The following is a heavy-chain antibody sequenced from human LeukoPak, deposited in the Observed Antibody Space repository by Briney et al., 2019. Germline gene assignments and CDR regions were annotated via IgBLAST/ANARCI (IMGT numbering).Heavy chain of an antibody. CDR2: ISASGGST. CDR1: GFTLSSYD. Sequence: GASLRLSCTASGFTLSSYDMSWVRHAPGKGLEWVSGISASGGSTDYADSVKGRFTISRDNSKNTLYLQMNSLRAEDTAVYYCAKLCSGGSRYWNYWGQGTLVTVSS. D-gene: IGHD2-15*01. V-gene: IGHV3-23*01. J-gene: IGHJ4*02. CDR3: AKLCSGGSRYWNY.